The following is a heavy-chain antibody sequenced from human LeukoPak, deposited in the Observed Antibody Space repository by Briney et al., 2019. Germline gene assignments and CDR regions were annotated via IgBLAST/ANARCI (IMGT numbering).Heavy chain of an antibody. CDR3: TKDVFHWAFDI. J-gene: IGHJ3*02. D-gene: IGHD1-1*01. V-gene: IGHV3-23*01. Sequence: GGSLRLSCAVSGFTFTQIGMGWVRQAPGKGLEWVAAIGGGGSDTKYTDSVKGRFTLSRDISKNTLYLQMDSLRAEDTAVYFCTKDVFHWAFDIWGPGTLVAVSS. CDR2: IGGGGSDT. CDR1: GFTFTQIG.